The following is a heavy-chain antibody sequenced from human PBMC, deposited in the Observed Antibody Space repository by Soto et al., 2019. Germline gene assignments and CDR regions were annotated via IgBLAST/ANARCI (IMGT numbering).Heavy chain of an antibody. Sequence: PGGSLRLSCAASGVIFSGPAFHWVRQAPGKGMEWVGRIRSKANSYATSYGASVKGRFTISRDDSKSTTYLQINGLKTDDTAVYYCTSHDGWDTTMLNSLGHWGQGALVTVSS. D-gene: IGHD5-18*01. V-gene: IGHV3-73*01. CDR2: IRSKANSYAT. CDR1: GVIFSGPA. CDR3: TSHDGWDTTMLNSLGH. J-gene: IGHJ4*02.